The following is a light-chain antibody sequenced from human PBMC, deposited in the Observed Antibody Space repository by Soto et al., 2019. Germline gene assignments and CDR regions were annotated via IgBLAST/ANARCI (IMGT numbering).Light chain of an antibody. CDR1: QRVSSSY. CDR3: QRYGSSPPFT. CDR2: GAS. J-gene: IGKJ2*01. Sequence: EIVLTQSPGTLSLSPGERATLSCRASQRVSSSYLAWYQQKPGQAPRLLIYGASTRATGIPDRFSGSGSGTDFTLTVSSLEPEDLAVYFCQRYGSSPPFTFVQATKVAI. V-gene: IGKV3-20*01.